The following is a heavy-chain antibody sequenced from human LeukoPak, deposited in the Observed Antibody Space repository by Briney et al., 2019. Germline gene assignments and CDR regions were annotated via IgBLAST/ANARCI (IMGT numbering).Heavy chain of an antibody. CDR3: TTLGFCGGGSCVDS. V-gene: IGHV3-43*02. J-gene: IGHJ4*02. CDR1: GFTFDDYG. CDR2: ISGDGGNT. Sequence: GGSLRLSCSASGFTFDDYGLHWVRRAPGRGLEWVSPISGDGGNTYYADSVKGRFTISRDNSKNSLYLQMSSLRTEDTALYYCTTLGFCGGGSCVDSWDQGTLVTVSS. D-gene: IGHD2-15*01.